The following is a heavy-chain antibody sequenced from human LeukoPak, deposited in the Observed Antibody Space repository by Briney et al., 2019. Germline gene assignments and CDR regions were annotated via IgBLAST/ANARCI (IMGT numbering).Heavy chain of an antibody. J-gene: IGHJ4*02. Sequence: GASVKVSCKASGYVFSSNDINRVRQAAGQGLEWMGWMNPNSGDTGYTQKFQGRVAMTRSTSITTAYMELSSLRSEDTAVYYCARGPFGSGSFLDYWGQGTLVTVSS. CDR2: MNPNSGDT. CDR1: GYVFSSND. CDR3: ARGPFGSGSFLDY. D-gene: IGHD3-10*01. V-gene: IGHV1-8*01.